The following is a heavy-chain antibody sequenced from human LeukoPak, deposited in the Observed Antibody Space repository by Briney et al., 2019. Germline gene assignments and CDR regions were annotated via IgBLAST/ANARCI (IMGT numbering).Heavy chain of an antibody. CDR3: AKSWYAVYYFDY. CDR1: GFTFSIYA. J-gene: IGHJ4*02. V-gene: IGHV3-23*01. D-gene: IGHD6-13*01. CDR2: ISGSGGST. Sequence: PGGSLRLSCAASGFTFSIYAMSWVRQAPGKGLEWVSAISGSGGSTYYADSVKGRFTISRDNSKNTLYLQMNSLRAEDTAVYYCAKSWYAVYYFDYWGQGTLVTVSS.